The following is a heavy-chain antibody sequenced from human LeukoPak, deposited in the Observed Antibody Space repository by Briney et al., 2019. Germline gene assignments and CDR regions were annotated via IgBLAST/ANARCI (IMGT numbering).Heavy chain of an antibody. J-gene: IGHJ6*03. CDR3: AKARDGYNAAYYMDV. Sequence: GGSLRLSCAASGFTFSSYGMHWVRQAPGKGLEWVAFIRYDGSNKYYADSVKGRFTISRDNSKNTLYLQMNSLRAEDTAVYYCAKARDGYNAAYYMDVWSKGTTVIVSS. CDR2: IRYDGSNK. D-gene: IGHD5-24*01. V-gene: IGHV3-30*02. CDR1: GFTFSSYG.